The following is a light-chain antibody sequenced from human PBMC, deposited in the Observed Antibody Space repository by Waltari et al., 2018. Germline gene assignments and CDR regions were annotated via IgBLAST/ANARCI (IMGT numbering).Light chain of an antibody. V-gene: IGLV2-23*02. Sequence: QSAPTQPASASGSPGQSITIPCTGTSSDIGIYDLVSWYQQHPGKAPKLMIYEVTKRPSGVSTRFSGSKSGNTASLTISGLQADDEADYYCYSYANGRVFGGGTKLTVL. CDR1: SSDIGIYDL. CDR2: EVT. CDR3: YSYANGRV. J-gene: IGLJ3*02.